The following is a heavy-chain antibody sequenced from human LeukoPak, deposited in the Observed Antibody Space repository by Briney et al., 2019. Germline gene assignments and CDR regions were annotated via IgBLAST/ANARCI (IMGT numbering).Heavy chain of an antibody. CDR1: GYTFTNYG. V-gene: IGHV1-18*01. Sequence: DSVKVSCKASGYTFTNYGISWVRQAPGQGLEWMQWISPYNGNTNYSQQFQGRLTVTIDTSTSIAYMELRSLRSDDTAMYYCARDYEYLWGSYRYRAFDIWGQGTMVTVST. J-gene: IGHJ3*02. CDR3: ARDYEYLWGSYRYRAFDI. CDR2: ISPYNGNT. D-gene: IGHD3-16*02.